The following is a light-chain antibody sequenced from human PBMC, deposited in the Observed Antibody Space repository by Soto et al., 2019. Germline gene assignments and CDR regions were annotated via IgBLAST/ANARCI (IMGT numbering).Light chain of an antibody. V-gene: IGLV1-40*01. J-gene: IGLJ2*01. CDR1: SSNIGAGYD. CDR2: NNN. Sequence: QAVVTQPPSVSGAPGQRVTISCTGSSSNIGAGYDVHWYQLLPGTAPKLLIYNNNNRPSGVPDRFSGSKSGTSASLAITGLQAEDEADYYCQSYDSSLSGVIFGGGTKLTVL. CDR3: QSYDSSLSGVI.